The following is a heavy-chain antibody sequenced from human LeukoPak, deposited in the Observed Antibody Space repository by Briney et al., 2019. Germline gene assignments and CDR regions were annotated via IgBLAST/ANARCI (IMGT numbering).Heavy chain of an antibody. V-gene: IGHV3-21*01. CDR2: ISSSSSYI. CDR1: GFTFSSYS. D-gene: IGHD4-17*01. Sequence: GGSLRLSCAASGFTFSSYSMSWVRQAPGKGLEWVSSISSSSSYIYYADSVKGRFTISRDNAKNSLYLQMNSLRAEDTAVYYCAINDYGDYGVRFDPWGQGTLVTVSS. J-gene: IGHJ5*02. CDR3: AINDYGDYGVRFDP.